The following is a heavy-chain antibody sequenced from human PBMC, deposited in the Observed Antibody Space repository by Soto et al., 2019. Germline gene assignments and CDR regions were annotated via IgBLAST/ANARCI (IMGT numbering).Heavy chain of an antibody. J-gene: IGHJ6*02. CDR3: ARGQQAAIGDYYYHVLDV. V-gene: IGHV3-73*01. Sequence: GGSLRLSCAASGFIFSGSSIHWVRQAPGKGLEWVGRIRSRANNYATSSGASVRGRFTFFRDDSKNMAYLQMNTLKTEDTAIYSCARGQQAAIGDYYYHVLDVFGQGTSVTFSS. D-gene: IGHD3-10*01. CDR1: GFIFSGSS. CDR2: IRSRANNYAT.